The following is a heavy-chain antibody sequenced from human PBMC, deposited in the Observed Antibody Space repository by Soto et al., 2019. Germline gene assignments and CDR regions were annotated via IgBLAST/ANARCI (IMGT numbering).Heavy chain of an antibody. CDR3: ARSLTPRGIQLWFGGGNNWFDP. V-gene: IGHV5-51*01. CDR2: IYPGDSDT. J-gene: IGHJ5*02. D-gene: IGHD5-18*01. Sequence: PGESLKISCKGSGYSFTSYWIGWVRQMPGKGLEWMGIIYPGDSDTRYSPSFQGQVTISADKSISTAYLQWSSLKASDTAMYYCARSLTPRGIQLWFGGGNNWFDPWGQGTLVTVSS. CDR1: GYSFTSYW.